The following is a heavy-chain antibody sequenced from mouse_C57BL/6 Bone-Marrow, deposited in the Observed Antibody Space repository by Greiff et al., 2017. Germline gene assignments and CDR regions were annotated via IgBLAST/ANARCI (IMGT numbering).Heavy chain of an antibody. D-gene: IGHD1-1*01. J-gene: IGHJ3*01. Sequence: VKLVESGPGLVQPSQSLSITCTVSGFSLTSYGVHWVRQSPGKGLEWLGVIWRGGSTDYNAAFMSRLSITKDNSKSQVFFKMNRLQADDTAIYYGAKSYGSSYSFAYWGQGTLVTVSA. CDR1: GFSLTSYG. V-gene: IGHV2-5*01. CDR2: IWRGGST. CDR3: AKSYGSSYSFAY.